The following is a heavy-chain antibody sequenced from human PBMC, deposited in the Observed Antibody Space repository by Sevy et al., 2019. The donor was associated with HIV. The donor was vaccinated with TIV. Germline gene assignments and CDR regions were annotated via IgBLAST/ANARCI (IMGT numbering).Heavy chain of an antibody. J-gene: IGHJ6*02. CDR2: ISYDGSNK. Sequence: GGSLRLSCAASGFTFSDYGMHWVRQAPGKGLEWVVVISYDGSNKYYADSVKGRFTISRDNSKNTLYLQMNSLRAEDTAVYYCAKDQRWLQSYYYYGMDVWGPGTTVTVSS. CDR3: AKDQRWLQSYYYYGMDV. D-gene: IGHD5-12*01. V-gene: IGHV3-30*18. CDR1: GFTFSDYG.